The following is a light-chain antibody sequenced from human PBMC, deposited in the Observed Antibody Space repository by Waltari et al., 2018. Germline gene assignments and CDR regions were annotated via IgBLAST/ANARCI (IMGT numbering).Light chain of an antibody. CDR3: QQYNTYSRT. CDR2: KSS. CDR1: QTINTW. Sequence: DIQMTQSPSTLSASVGDRVTMTCRATQTINTWLAWYQQKPGKAPKLLISKSSTLGSGVPSRVSGSGFGTEFTLTISSLQPDDFATYYCQQYNTYSRTFGRGTKVDIK. V-gene: IGKV1-5*03. J-gene: IGKJ1*01.